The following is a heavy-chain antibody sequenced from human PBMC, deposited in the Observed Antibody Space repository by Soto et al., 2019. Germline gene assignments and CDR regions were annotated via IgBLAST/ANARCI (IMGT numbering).Heavy chain of an antibody. CDR2: IIPILGIA. V-gene: IGHV1-69*08. CDR3: ARDYYGSGSYDAFDI. CDR1: GGTFSSYT. J-gene: IGHJ3*02. Sequence: QVQLVQSGAEVKKPGSSVKVSCKASGGTFSSYTISWVRQAPGQGLEWMGRIIPILGIANYAQKFQGRDTHTAHKATSTACMELSSLRSEDTAVYYCARDYYGSGSYDAFDIWGQGTMVTVSS. D-gene: IGHD3-10*01.